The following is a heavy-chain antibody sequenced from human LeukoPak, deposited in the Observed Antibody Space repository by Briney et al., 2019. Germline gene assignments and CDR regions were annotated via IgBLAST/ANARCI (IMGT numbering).Heavy chain of an antibody. Sequence: GGSLRLSCAAYGFSLSGYWMSWVRQAPGKGLEWVARLHADGNEKNFVHSVKGRFTVSRDNAKNSLYLQMNSLRVEDTAVYYCARGGYSFDYPGQGTLVTVSS. CDR1: GFSLSGYW. J-gene: IGHJ4*02. D-gene: IGHD5-12*01. CDR2: LHADGNEK. CDR3: ARGGYSFDY. V-gene: IGHV3-7*01.